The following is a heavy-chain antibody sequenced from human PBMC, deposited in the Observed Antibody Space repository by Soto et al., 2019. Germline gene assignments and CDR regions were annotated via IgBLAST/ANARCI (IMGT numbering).Heavy chain of an antibody. Sequence: QVQLQESGPGLAKPSETLSLTCTVSGGSVSTDNYYWSWIRQSPGKGLEWIGYIYHSGSTNYNPSVKSRVTISVDTSTNQFSLQVNSVTAADTAVYYCARRKYDHDSSGYPFDYWGQGTLVTVSS. J-gene: IGHJ4*02. V-gene: IGHV4-61*01. D-gene: IGHD3-22*01. CDR1: GGSVSTDNYY. CDR2: IYHSGST. CDR3: ARRKYDHDSSGYPFDY.